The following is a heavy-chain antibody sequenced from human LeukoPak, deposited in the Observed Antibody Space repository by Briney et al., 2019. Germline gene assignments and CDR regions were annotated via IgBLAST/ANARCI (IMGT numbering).Heavy chain of an antibody. V-gene: IGHV3-74*01. Sequence: QPGGSLRLSCAASGFALGNYWMHWVRQAPGKGLLWVSRISDDGSSANYADSVQGRFTISRDNAKNTVYLQMHSLRAEDTAVYYCVSGYCSSTTCYRGAYWGQGTLVTVSS. CDR1: GFALGNYW. D-gene: IGHD2-2*03. CDR2: ISDDGSSA. J-gene: IGHJ4*02. CDR3: VSGYCSSTTCYRGAY.